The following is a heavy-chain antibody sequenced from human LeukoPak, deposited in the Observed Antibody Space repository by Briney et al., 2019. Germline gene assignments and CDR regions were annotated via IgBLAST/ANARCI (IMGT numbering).Heavy chain of an antibody. CDR2: IIPIFGTA. CDR1: GGTFSSYA. D-gene: IGHD2-21*02. V-gene: IGHV1-69*13. J-gene: IGHJ5*02. CDR3: ARQVYCGGDCWFDP. Sequence: SVKVSCKASGGTFSSYAISWVRQAPGQGLEWMGGIIPIFGTANYAQKFQGRVTITADESTSTAYMELSSLRSEDTAVYYCARQVYCGGDCWFDPWGQGTLVTVSS.